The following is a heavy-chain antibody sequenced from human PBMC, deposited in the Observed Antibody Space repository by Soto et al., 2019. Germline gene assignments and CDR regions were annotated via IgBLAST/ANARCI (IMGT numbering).Heavy chain of an antibody. CDR3: ASSLYGYGLFFDS. Sequence: QVQLQESGPRLVKPSQTLSLTCTVSGGSINSGDYYWNWIRHHPGKGLEWIGYIYYSGSTYYNPSLKSRATIAVDTSQNQFFLKLNSVTAADTAVYYCASSLYGYGLFFDSWGQGTLVTVSS. CDR2: IYYSGST. D-gene: IGHD5-18*01. CDR1: GGSINSGDYY. V-gene: IGHV4-31*03. J-gene: IGHJ4*02.